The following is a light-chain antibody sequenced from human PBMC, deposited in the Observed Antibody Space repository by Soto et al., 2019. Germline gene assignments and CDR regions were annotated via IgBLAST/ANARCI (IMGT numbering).Light chain of an antibody. CDR3: QHYNSYSAA. Sequence: DIQMTQSPSTLSAFLGDRVTITCRASQSIGRWLAWYQQKPGKAPKLLIYHASRLESGVPSRFRGSGSGTEFTLTISSLQPDDFETYYCQHYNSYSAAFGQGTKVDIK. CDR2: HAS. CDR1: QSIGRW. J-gene: IGKJ1*01. V-gene: IGKV1-5*01.